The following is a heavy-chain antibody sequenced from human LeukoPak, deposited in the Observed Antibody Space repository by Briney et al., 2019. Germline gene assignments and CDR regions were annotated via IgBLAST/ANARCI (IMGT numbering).Heavy chain of an antibody. CDR3: ARAPGYCTSGSCSWFDY. CDR2: INPSGGST. D-gene: IGHD2-15*01. Sequence: ASVKVSCKASGYSLTSYYMHWVRQAPGQGLEWMGIINPSGGSTRYAQKFQGRVTMTRDTPTSTVYMEVSSLRSEDTAIYYCARAPGYCTSGSCSWFDYWGQGTLVTVSS. CDR1: GYSLTSYY. V-gene: IGHV1-46*01. J-gene: IGHJ4*02.